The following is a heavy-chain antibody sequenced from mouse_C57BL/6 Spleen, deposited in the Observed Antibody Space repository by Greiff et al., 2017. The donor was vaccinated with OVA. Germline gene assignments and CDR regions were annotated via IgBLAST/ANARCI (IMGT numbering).Heavy chain of an antibody. CDR3: ARGYYDYDGDLDY. CDR2: IHPNSGST. V-gene: IGHV1-64*01. J-gene: IGHJ2*01. D-gene: IGHD2-4*01. CDR1: GYTFTSYW. Sequence: QVQLQQPGAELVKPGASVKLSCKASGYTFTSYWMHWVKQRPGQGLEWIGMIHPNSGSTNYNEKFKSKATLTVDKSSSTAYMQLSSLTAEDSAVYYCARGYYDYDGDLDYWGQGTTLTVSS.